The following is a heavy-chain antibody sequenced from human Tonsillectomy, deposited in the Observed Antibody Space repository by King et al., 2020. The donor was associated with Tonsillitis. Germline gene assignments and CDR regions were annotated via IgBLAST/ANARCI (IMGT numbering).Heavy chain of an antibody. CDR3: ARAFFYYYYGMDV. Sequence: VQLVESGAEVKKPGASVKVSCKASGYTFTGYYMHWVRQAPGQGLEWMGWINPNSGGTNYAQKFQGRVTMTRDTSISTAYMGLSRLRSDDTAVYYCARAFFYYYYGMDVWGQGTTVTVSS. V-gene: IGHV1-2*02. CDR1: GYTFTGYY. J-gene: IGHJ6*02. CDR2: INPNSGGT.